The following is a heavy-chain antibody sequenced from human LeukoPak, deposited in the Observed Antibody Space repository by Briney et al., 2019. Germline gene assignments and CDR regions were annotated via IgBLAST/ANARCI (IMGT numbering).Heavy chain of an antibody. J-gene: IGHJ6*03. CDR2: INHSGST. CDR3: ARLRVDTAMAFYYYYYMDV. V-gene: IGHV4-34*01. Sequence: SETLSLTCAVYGGSFSGYYWNWIHQPPGKGLEWIGEINHSGSTNYNPSLKSRVTISVDTSKNQFSLKLSSVTAADTAVYYCARLRVDTAMAFYYYYYMDVWGKGTTVTVSS. CDR1: GGSFSGYY. D-gene: IGHD5-18*01.